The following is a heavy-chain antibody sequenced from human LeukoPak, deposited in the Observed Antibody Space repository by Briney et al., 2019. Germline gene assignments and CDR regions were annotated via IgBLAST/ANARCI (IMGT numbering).Heavy chain of an antibody. D-gene: IGHD1-26*01. CDR3: ARAPYSGSYYNY. Sequence: TGGSLRLSCAASGFTFSDYYMSWIRQAPGKGLEWVSYISSSGSTIYYADSVKGRFTISRDNAKNSLYLQMNSLRAEDTAVYYCARAPYSGSYYNYWGQGTLVTVSS. CDR1: GFTFSDYY. J-gene: IGHJ4*02. V-gene: IGHV3-11*04. CDR2: ISSSGSTI.